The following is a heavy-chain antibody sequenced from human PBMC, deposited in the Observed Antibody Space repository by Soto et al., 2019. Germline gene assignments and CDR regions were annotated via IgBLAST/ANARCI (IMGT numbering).Heavy chain of an antibody. CDR1: GGTLSSYT. J-gene: IGHJ1*01. CDR2: IIPILGIA. CDR3: ARGYCSGGSCYSGSEYFQH. V-gene: IGHV1-69*02. D-gene: IGHD2-15*01. Sequence: AASVKVSCKASGGTLSSYTISWVRQAPGQGLEWMGRIIPILGIANYAQKFQGRVTITADKSTSTAYMELSSLRSEDTAVYYCARGYCSGGSCYSGSEYFQHWGQGTLVTVSS.